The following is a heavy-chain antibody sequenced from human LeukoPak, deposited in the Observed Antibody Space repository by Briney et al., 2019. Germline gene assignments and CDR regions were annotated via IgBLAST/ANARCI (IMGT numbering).Heavy chain of an antibody. CDR3: PRGYSSSWYGDYFDY. Sequence: GGSLRLSCAASGFTFSSYWMHWVRQAPGKGLVWVSRINSDGSSTSYADSVKGRFTISRDNAQNTLYLQMNSLRAEDTAVYYCPRGYSSSWYGDYFDYWGQGTLVTVSS. CDR1: GFTFSSYW. V-gene: IGHV3-74*01. D-gene: IGHD6-13*01. J-gene: IGHJ4*02. CDR2: INSDGSST.